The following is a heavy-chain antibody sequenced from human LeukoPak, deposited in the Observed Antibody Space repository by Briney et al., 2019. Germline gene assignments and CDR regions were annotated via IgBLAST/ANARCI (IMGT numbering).Heavy chain of an antibody. CDR3: ARGGARGSSAFDV. CDR2: IYYSGST. Sequence: SETLFLTCTVSGGSVNDYYWNWIRQPPGKGLEWIGYIYYSGSTDYNPSLKSRVTMSIDTSKNQFSLKLNSVTAADTAVYYCARGGARGSSAFDVWGQGTMVIVSA. CDR1: GGSVNDYY. D-gene: IGHD3-10*01. J-gene: IGHJ3*01. V-gene: IGHV4-59*02.